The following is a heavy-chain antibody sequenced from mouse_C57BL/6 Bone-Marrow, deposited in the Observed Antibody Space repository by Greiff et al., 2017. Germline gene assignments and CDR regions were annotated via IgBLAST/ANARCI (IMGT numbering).Heavy chain of an antibody. V-gene: IGHV1-15*01. D-gene: IGHD3-2*02. CDR3: TRTAQATLYSMDY. Sequence: QVQLKESGAELVRPGASVTLSCKASGYKFTDYEMHWVKQTPVHGLEWIGAIDPETGGTAYNQKFKGKAILTADKSSSTAYMELLSLTSEYSAVYYCTRTAQATLYSMDYCGQGTSVTVSS. J-gene: IGHJ4*01. CDR1: GYKFTDYE. CDR2: IDPETGGT.